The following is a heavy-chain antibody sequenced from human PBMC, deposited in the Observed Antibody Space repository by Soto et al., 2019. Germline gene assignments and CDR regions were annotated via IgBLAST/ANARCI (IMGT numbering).Heavy chain of an antibody. V-gene: IGHV3-23*01. Sequence: EVQLLESGGGLVQPGGSLRLSCAASGFTFSSYDMSWVRQAPGKGLEWVSDISGSGGSTYYADSVKGRFTISRDNSKKPLYLQMNALRAGATAVFFWAKVINYGDRAYFAYGGKGPLVPVS. CDR1: GFTFSSYD. CDR2: ISGSGGST. D-gene: IGHD4-17*01. J-gene: IGHJ4*02. CDR3: AKVINYGDRAYFAY.